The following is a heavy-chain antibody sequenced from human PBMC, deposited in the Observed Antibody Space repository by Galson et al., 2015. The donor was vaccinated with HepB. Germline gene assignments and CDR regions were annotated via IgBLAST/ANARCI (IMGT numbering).Heavy chain of an antibody. CDR1: GFSFSSCA. D-gene: IGHD2-15*01. V-gene: IGHV3-30*04. CDR2: ISHDGNKK. Sequence: SLRLSCAASGFSFSSCAIHWVRRAPGKGLEWVAVISHDGNKKYYADSVRGRFTISRDNSKNTIYIEMNRLSAEDTATYYCARDRRVEVVVAATLDYWGQGTLLTVSS. CDR3: ARDRRVEVVVAATLDY. J-gene: IGHJ4*02.